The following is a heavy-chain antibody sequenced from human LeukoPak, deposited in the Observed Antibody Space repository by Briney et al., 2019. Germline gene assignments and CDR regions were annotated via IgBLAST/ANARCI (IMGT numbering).Heavy chain of an antibody. CDR3: ARGYYTGATYYFNWFDP. D-gene: IGHD2-8*02. V-gene: IGHV4-34*01. CDR2: INHSGST. J-gene: IGHJ5*02. CDR1: GGSFSGYY. Sequence: SETLSLTCAVYGGSFSGYYWSWIRQPPGKGLEWIGEINHSGSTNYNPSLKSRVTISVDTSKNQFSLNLNSVTAADTAVYYCARGYYTGATYYFNWFDPWGQGTLVIVSS.